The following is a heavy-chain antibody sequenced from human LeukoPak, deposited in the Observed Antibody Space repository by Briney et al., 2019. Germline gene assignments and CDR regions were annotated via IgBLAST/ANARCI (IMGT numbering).Heavy chain of an antibody. CDR2: ISYDGRSK. Sequence: GGSLRLSCAASGFTFSSYAMHWVRQAPGKGLEWVAVISYDGRSKYFADSVKGRFTLSRDNSKNTLYLQMNNLRAEDTAVYYCARGQRAHVEWSSYMDVWGKGTTVTVSS. D-gene: IGHD3-3*01. CDR1: GFTFSSYA. CDR3: ARGQRAHVEWSSYMDV. J-gene: IGHJ6*03. V-gene: IGHV3-30*04.